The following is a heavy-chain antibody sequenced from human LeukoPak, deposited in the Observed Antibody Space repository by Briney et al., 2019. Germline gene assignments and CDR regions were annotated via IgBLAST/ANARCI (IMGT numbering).Heavy chain of an antibody. J-gene: IGHJ4*02. V-gene: IGHV3-33*01. CDR2: IRYDGGNK. D-gene: IGHD5-18*01. CDR3: ARALSAMVPDY. CDR1: GFTFSTYG. Sequence: GGSLRLSCAASGFTFSTYGMHWVRQAPGKGLEWLAVIRYDGGNKYYGDSVRGRFTISRDNSKNTLYLQMNSLRAEDTAMYHCARALSAMVPDYWGQGTLLTDSS.